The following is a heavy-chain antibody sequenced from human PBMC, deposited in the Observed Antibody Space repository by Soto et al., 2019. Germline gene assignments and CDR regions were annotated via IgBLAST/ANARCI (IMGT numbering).Heavy chain of an antibody. CDR2: IYYSGST. J-gene: IGHJ4*02. V-gene: IGHV4-39*01. CDR1: GGSISSSSYY. CDR3: ARTCGELLCNATPFDY. Sequence: SETLSLTCTVSGGSISSSSYYWGWIRQPPGKGLEWIGSIYYSGSTYYNPSLKSRVTISVDTSKNQFSLKLSSVTAADTAVYYCARTCGELLCNATPFDYWGQGTLVTVSS. D-gene: IGHD3-10*01.